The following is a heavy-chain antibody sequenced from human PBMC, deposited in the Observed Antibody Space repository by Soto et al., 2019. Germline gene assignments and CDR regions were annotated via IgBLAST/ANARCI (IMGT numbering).Heavy chain of an antibody. Sequence: PGGPMRHSCTASGFNFRSYAVSWIRQDPGKGLEWVSAISGSGGSTYYADSVKGRFTISRDNSKNTLYLQMNSLRAEDTAVYYCAKSRERVVPAAPDAFDIWGQGTMVTVSS. CDR2: ISGSGGST. CDR3: AKSRERVVPAAPDAFDI. J-gene: IGHJ3*02. D-gene: IGHD2-2*01. CDR1: GFNFRSYA. V-gene: IGHV3-23*01.